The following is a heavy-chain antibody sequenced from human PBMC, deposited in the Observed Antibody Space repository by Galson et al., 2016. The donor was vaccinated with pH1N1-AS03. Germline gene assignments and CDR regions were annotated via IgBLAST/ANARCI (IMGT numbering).Heavy chain of an antibody. V-gene: IGHV1-69*06. Sequence: SVKVSCKASGGTITAFSFSWVRQAPGQGLEWLGGIIPMTGTTVYTQSFRDRVTITADKSATAVFMEMRSLKSEDAAVYYCAKEGPVGASPNWYLDLWGRGTLVTVSP. CDR3: AKEGPVGASPNWYLDL. CDR1: GGTITAFS. D-gene: IGHD1-26*01. CDR2: IIPMTGTT. J-gene: IGHJ2*01.